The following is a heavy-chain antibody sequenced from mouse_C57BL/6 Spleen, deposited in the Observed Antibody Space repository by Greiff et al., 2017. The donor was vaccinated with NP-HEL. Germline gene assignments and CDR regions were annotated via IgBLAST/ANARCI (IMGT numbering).Heavy chain of an antibody. V-gene: IGHV1-59*01. CDR2: IDPSDSYT. CDR1: GYTFTSYW. CDR3: ARKGVFITTVVAPCDY. Sequence: QVHVKQPGAELVRPGTSVKLSCKASGYTFTSYWMHWVKQRPGQGLEWIGVIDPSDSYTNYNQKFKGKATLTVDTSSSTAYMQLSSLTSEDSAVYYCARKGVFITTVVAPCDYWGQGTTLTVSS. D-gene: IGHD1-1*01. J-gene: IGHJ2*01.